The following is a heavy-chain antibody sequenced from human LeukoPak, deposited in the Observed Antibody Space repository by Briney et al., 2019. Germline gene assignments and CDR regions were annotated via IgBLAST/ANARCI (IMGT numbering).Heavy chain of an antibody. CDR3: ARDQTYYDSSGYSLYAFDI. Sequence: GGSLRLSCAASGFTFSSYWMSWVRQAPGKGLEWVANIKQDGSEKYYVDSVKGRFTISRDNAKNSLYLQMNSLRAEDTAVYYCARDQTYYDSSGYSLYAFDIWGQGTMVTVSS. V-gene: IGHV3-7*01. J-gene: IGHJ3*02. CDR2: IKQDGSEK. CDR1: GFTFSSYW. D-gene: IGHD3-22*01.